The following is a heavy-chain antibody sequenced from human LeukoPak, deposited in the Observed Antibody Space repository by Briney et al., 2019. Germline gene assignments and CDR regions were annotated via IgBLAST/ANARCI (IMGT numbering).Heavy chain of an antibody. J-gene: IGHJ4*02. Sequence: GGSLRLSCAASGFTFSSYAMSWVRQAPGKGLEWVSAISGSGGSTYYADSVKGRFTISRDNSKNTLYLQMNSLRAEDTAVYYCANKGGYYDSSGYITDYWGQGTLVTVSS. CDR2: ISGSGGST. CDR3: ANKGGYYDSSGYITDY. CDR1: GFTFSSYA. D-gene: IGHD3-22*01. V-gene: IGHV3-23*01.